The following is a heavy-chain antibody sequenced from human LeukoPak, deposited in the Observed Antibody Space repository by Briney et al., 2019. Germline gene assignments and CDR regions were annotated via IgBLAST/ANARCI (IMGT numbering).Heavy chain of an antibody. J-gene: IGHJ3*02. CDR3: ARGRRVPDAFDI. CDR1: GGSFSGYY. Sequence: SETLSLTCAVYGGSFSGYYWSWIRQPPGKGLEWIGEINHSGSTNYNPSLKSRVTISVDTSKNQFSLKLSSVTAADTAVYYCARGRRVPDAFDIWGQGTVVTVSS. V-gene: IGHV4-34*01. D-gene: IGHD2-2*01. CDR2: INHSGST.